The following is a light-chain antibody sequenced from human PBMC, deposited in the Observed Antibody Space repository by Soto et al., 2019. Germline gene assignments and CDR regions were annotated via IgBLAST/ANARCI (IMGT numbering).Light chain of an antibody. CDR3: PQYVSSSVT. Sequence: DIQMTQSPTSLSASVGDRVTITCRASQSISDWLAWFQQKPGKAPKLLIQKASNLESGVPSRFRGGGSGTEFTLSISSLQPDDFATYYCPQYVSSSVTFGQGTNLEI. CDR2: KAS. J-gene: IGKJ2*01. V-gene: IGKV1-5*03. CDR1: QSISDW.